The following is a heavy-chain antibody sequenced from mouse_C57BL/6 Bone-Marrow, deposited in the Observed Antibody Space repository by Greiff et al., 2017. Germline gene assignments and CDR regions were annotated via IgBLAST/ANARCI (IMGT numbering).Heavy chain of an antibody. CDR3: ARDDYAMDY. CDR2: INYDGSST. Sequence: EVNVVESEGGLVQPGSSMKLSCTASGFTFSDYYMAWVRQVPEKGLEWVANINYDGSSTYYLDSLKSRFIISRDNAKNILYLQMSSLTSEDTATYYCARDDYAMDYWGQGTSVTVSS. J-gene: IGHJ4*01. V-gene: IGHV5-16*01. CDR1: GFTFSDYY.